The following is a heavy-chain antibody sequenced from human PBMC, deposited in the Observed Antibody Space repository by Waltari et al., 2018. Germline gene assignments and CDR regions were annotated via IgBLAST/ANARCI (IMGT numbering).Heavy chain of an antibody. J-gene: IGHJ3*02. CDR1: GYSFTSYW. D-gene: IGHD2-15*01. V-gene: IGHV5-51*01. CDR3: ARILYSTHAFDI. CDR2: IDPGDSDT. Sequence: EVQLVQSGAEVKKPGESLKISCKGSGYSFTSYWIGWVRRMPGKGLEGMGVIDPGDSDTRCIPSFQGQVTISADKSISTAYLQWSSLKASDTAMYYCARILYSTHAFDIWGQGTMVTVSS.